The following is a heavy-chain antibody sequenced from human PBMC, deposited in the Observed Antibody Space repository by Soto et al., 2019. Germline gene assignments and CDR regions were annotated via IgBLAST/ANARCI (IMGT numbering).Heavy chain of an antibody. CDR1: GGSISSGDHY. V-gene: IGHV4-30-4*01. J-gene: IGHJ6*02. CDR3: ARALIQLWPHYYYGMDV. D-gene: IGHD5-18*01. CDR2: IYYSGTT. Sequence: SETLSLTCTVSGGSISSGDHYWSWIRQPPGKGLEWIGYIYYSGTTYYNPSHKSRVTISVDTSENQFSLKVNSVTAADTAVYYCARALIQLWPHYYYGMDVWGQGTTVTVSS.